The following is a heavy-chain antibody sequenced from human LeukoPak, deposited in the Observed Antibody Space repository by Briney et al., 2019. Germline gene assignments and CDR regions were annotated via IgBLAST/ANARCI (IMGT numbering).Heavy chain of an antibody. CDR3: ARDCSSTSCHNGVDP. D-gene: IGHD2-2*02. CDR2: IYTSGST. V-gene: IGHV4-4*07. CDR1: GGSLSSYY. Sequence: SETLSLTCTVSGGSLSSYYWSWIRQPAGKGLEWIGRIYTSGSTNYNPSLKSRVTMSVDTSKNQFSLKLSSVTAADTAVYYCARDCSSTSCHNGVDPWGQGTLVTVSS. J-gene: IGHJ5*02.